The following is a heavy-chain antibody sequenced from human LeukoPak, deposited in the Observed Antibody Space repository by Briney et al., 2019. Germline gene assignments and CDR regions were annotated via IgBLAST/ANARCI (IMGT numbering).Heavy chain of an antibody. CDR3: TTHHNFDWSFDY. CDR1: GFTFSNAW. Sequence: GGSLRLSCAVSGFTFSNAWMSWVRQAPGKGLEWVGRIKSNIIDGTTDYAAPVKDRFTISRDDPKKTLYLHLDSLKTEDTAVYYCTTHHNFDWSFDYWGQGTLVTVSS. J-gene: IGHJ4*02. V-gene: IGHV3-15*01. CDR2: IKSNIIDGTT. D-gene: IGHD3-9*01.